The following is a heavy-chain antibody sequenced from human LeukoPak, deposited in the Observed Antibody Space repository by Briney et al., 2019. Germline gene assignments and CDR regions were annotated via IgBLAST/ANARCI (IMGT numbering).Heavy chain of an antibody. CDR3: ARVGVAAAGSPDY. CDR2: IHYTGRT. Sequence: PSETLSLTCSVSGISVNSGGYYWSWIRQHPGKGLEWIGYIHYTGRTYYNPSLKSRLSISVDTSKNQLSLKLSSVTAAGTAVYYCARVGVAAAGSPDYWGQGTLVTVSS. V-gene: IGHV4-31*03. D-gene: IGHD6-13*01. CDR1: GISVNSGGYY. J-gene: IGHJ4*02.